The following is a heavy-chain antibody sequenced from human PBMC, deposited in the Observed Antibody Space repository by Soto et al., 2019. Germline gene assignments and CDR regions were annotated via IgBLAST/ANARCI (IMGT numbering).Heavy chain of an antibody. CDR3: ARDGVKYDFWSGYSWGYYYYGMDV. D-gene: IGHD3-3*01. CDR2: INSDGSST. V-gene: IGHV3-74*01. Sequence: GGSLRLSCAASGFTFSSYWMHWVRQAPGKGLVWVSRINSDGSSTSYADSVKGRFTISRDNAKNTLYLQMNSLRAEDTAVYYCARDGVKYDFWSGYSWGYYYYGMDVWGQGTTVTVSS. CDR1: GFTFSSYW. J-gene: IGHJ6*02.